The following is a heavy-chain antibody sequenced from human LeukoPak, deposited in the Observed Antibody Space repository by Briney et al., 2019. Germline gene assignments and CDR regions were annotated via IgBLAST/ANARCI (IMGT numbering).Heavy chain of an antibody. CDR2: INWNGAST. D-gene: IGHD3-10*01. J-gene: IGHJ4*02. Sequence: GGSLRLSCAASGFTFDDYAMTWVRQAPGKGLEWVSGINWNGASTSYADSVKGRFTISRGNAKNSLYLQVNSLRVEDTALYYCARYGSGSYYKELHYWGQGTLVTVSS. CDR3: ARYGSGSYYKELHY. CDR1: GFTFDDYA. V-gene: IGHV3-20*04.